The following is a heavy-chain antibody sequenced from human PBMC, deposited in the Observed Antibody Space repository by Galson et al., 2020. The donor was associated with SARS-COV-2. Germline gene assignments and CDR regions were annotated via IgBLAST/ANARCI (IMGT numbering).Heavy chain of an antibody. CDR1: DFTFFTYT. Sequence: GGSLRLSCAASDFTFFTYTMSWVRQAPGKGLEWVSAIGPGGQTTHYADSVKGRFTISRDNSNNTLFLQMNSLRAEDTAVYYCAKARGYYSGIDAVDIWGQGTMVTVSS. CDR2: IGPGGQTT. V-gene: IGHV3-23*01. D-gene: IGHD3-22*01. CDR3: AKARGYYSGIDAVDI. J-gene: IGHJ3*02.